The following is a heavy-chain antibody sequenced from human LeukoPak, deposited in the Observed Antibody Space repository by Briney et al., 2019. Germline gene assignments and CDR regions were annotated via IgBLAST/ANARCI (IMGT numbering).Heavy chain of an antibody. CDR2: ISSGGSTI. V-gene: IGHV3-48*03. D-gene: IGHD5-18*01. CDR3: ARDRRYSYGLGGDY. CDR1: GFTFSSYE. Sequence: GGSLRLSCAASGFTFSSYEMSWVRQAPGEGLEWVSYISSGGSTIYYADSVKGRFTISRDNAKKSLYLQMNSLRAEDTAVYYCARDRRYSYGLGGDYWGQGTLVTVSS. J-gene: IGHJ4*02.